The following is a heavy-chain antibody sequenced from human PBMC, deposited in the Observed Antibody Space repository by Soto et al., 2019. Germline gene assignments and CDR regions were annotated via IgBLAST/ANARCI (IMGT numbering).Heavy chain of an antibody. CDR2: ISGSGGST. CDR3: AKAGYYDTSPFDY. J-gene: IGHJ4*02. V-gene: IGHV3-23*01. D-gene: IGHD3-22*01. Sequence: PLGSLSLSCAPSGFTFINYAMNWVRQAPGKGLEWVSGISGSGGSTYYADSVKGRFTSSRDNSKNTLYLQMNSLRAEDTAVYYCAKAGYYDTSPFDYWGQGTLVTVSS. CDR1: GFTFINYA.